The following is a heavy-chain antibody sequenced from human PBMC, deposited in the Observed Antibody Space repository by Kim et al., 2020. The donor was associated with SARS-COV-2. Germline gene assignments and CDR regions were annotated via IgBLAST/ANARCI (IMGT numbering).Heavy chain of an antibody. D-gene: IGHD1-26*01. Sequence: SETLSLTCTVSAVSISNYYWTSIRQPPGKALECIGYVYYSGSTNYTPSLKILVPMSVETSKNQFSLKLSSVTAADAAAYYCARPASGSYRSGFAFDIWSQGTMVTVSS. CDR2: VYYSGST. CDR1: AVSISNYY. J-gene: IGHJ3*02. CDR3: ARPASGSYRSGFAFDI. V-gene: IGHV4-59*08.